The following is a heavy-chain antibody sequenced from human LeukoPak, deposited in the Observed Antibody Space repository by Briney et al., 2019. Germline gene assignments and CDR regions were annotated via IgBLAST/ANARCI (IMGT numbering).Heavy chain of an antibody. CDR3: ARDNVGFDGSGHRGFDGFDI. J-gene: IGHJ3*02. CDR2: ISYSGTT. V-gene: IGHV4-31*03. D-gene: IGHD3-22*01. CDR1: GGRIRCGGYD. Sequence: SQTLLLTCSVPGGRIRCGGYDWSCIRQPPGNRLECPEYISYSGTTYYSPSLESRVTISIDTSKNQFSLKVTSVTAADTAMYYCARDNVGFDGSGHRGFDGFDIWGQGRMVTVSS.